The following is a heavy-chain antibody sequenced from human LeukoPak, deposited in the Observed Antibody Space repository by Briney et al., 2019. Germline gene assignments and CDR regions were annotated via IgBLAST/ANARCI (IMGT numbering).Heavy chain of an antibody. CDR1: GFTFSTYC. CDR2: ICPDGTVT. CDR3: VRDFRSADY. V-gene: IGHV3-74*01. Sequence: GGSLRLSRAASGFTFSTYCMHWVRQAPGKGPMWVSRICPDGTVTNYADSVKARFIISRDNARNTVYLQMNSLRVEDTAVYYCVRDFRSADYWGQGTLVTVSS. J-gene: IGHJ4*02.